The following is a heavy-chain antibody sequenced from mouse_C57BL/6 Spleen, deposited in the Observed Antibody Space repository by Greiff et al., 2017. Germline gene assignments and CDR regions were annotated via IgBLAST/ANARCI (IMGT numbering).Heavy chain of an antibody. V-gene: IGHV5-16*01. CDR2: INYDGSST. CDR3: ARASSYGFAY. Sequence: EVKLMESEGGLVQPGSSMKLSCTASGFTFSDYYMAWVRQVPEKGLEWVANINYDGSSTYYLDSLKSRFIISRDNAKNILYLQMSSLKSEETATYYCARASSYGFAYWGQGTLVTVSA. D-gene: IGHD1-1*01. J-gene: IGHJ3*01. CDR1: GFTFSDYY.